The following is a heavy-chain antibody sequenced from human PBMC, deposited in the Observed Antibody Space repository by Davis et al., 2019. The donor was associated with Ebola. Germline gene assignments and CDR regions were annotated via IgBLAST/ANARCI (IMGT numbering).Heavy chain of an antibody. CDR3: AREVTIFGVVIRADDAFDI. V-gene: IGHV3-23*01. CDR2: ISGSGGST. CDR1: GFTFSSYA. J-gene: IGHJ3*02. Sequence: GESLKISCAASGFTFSSYAMSWVRQAPGKGLEWVSAISGSGGSTYYADSVKGRFTISRDNAKNSPYLQMNSLRAEDTAVYYCAREVTIFGVVIRADDAFDIWGQGTMVTVSS. D-gene: IGHD3-3*01.